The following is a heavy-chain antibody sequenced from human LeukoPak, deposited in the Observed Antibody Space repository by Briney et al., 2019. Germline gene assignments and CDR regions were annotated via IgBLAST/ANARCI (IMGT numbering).Heavy chain of an antibody. Sequence: GGSLRLSCAASGFTFNRYAMRWLRQAPGKGLEWVSAISGSGGSTYYADSVKGRFTISRDNSKNTLYLQMNSLRAEDTAVYYSAKVEVRGTQRYYFDYWGQGTLVTVSS. CDR1: GFTFNRYA. CDR2: ISGSGGST. D-gene: IGHD6-25*01. CDR3: AKVEVRGTQRYYFDY. J-gene: IGHJ4*02. V-gene: IGHV3-23*01.